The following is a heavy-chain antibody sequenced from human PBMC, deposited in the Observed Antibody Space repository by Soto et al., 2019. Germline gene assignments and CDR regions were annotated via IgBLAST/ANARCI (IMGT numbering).Heavy chain of an antibody. D-gene: IGHD2-2*01. CDR3: ARGAYCSSTSCYYYYGMDV. J-gene: IGHJ6*02. CDR1: GFTFSSYA. Sequence: GGSLRLSCAASGFTFSSYAMHWVRQAPGKGLEWVAVISYDGSNKYYADSVKGRFTISRDNSKNTLYLQMNSLRAEYTAVYYCARGAYCSSTSCYYYYGMDVWGQGTTVTVSS. CDR2: ISYDGSNK. V-gene: IGHV3-30-3*01.